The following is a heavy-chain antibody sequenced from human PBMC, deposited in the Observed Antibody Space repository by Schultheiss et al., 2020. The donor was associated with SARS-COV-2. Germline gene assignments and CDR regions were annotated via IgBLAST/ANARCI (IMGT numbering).Heavy chain of an antibody. Sequence: GGSLRLSCAASGFTFSSYGMHWVRQAPGKGLEWVAVIWYDGSNKYYADSVKGRFTISRDNSKNTLYLQMNSLKTEDTAVYYCTTVKQYSSGWFSYWGQGTLVTVSS. CDR1: GFTFSSYG. V-gene: IGHV3-33*01. D-gene: IGHD6-19*01. CDR2: IWYDGSNK. J-gene: IGHJ4*02. CDR3: TTVKQYSSGWFSY.